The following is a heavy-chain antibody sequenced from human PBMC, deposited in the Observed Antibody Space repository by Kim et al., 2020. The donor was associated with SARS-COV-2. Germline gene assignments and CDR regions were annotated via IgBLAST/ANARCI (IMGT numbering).Heavy chain of an antibody. CDR1: GFTFSRYA. D-gene: IGHD6-6*01. V-gene: IGHV3-30*04. CDR2: ISFGGSHT. CDR3: ARGYTTSSTFDL. J-gene: IGHJ4*02. Sequence: GGSLRLSCTSSGFTFSRYAMHWVRQAPGKGLEWVAIISFGGSHTYYADSVKGRFTISRDNSKTTLFLQMDSLKPEDTALYYCARGYTTSSTFDLWGQGTL.